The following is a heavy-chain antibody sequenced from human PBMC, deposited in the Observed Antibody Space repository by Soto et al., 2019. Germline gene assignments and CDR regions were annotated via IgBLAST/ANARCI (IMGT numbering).Heavy chain of an antibody. Sequence: ASVKVSCKASGYTFTSYDINWVRQATGQGLEWMGWMNPNSGNTGYAQKFQGRVTMTRNTSISTAYMELSSLRSEDTAVYYCARLLWFGEFYYYSMDVWGQGTTVTVSS. CDR1: GYTFTSYD. V-gene: IGHV1-8*01. CDR2: MNPNSGNT. J-gene: IGHJ6*02. D-gene: IGHD3-10*01. CDR3: ARLLWFGEFYYYSMDV.